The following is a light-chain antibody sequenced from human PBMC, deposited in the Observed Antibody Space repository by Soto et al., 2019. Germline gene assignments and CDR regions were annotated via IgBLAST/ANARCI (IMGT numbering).Light chain of an antibody. V-gene: IGKV3-15*01. J-gene: IGKJ1*01. CDR3: QHYNTWPWT. CDR1: QSVNSN. CDR2: GAS. Sequence: ETVMTQSPATLSVSPWEIGTLSCWAGQSVNSNLAWYQQKLGQAPRVLIYGASTRATGIPARFSGSGSETEFILTISSLQSEDSATYYCQHYNTWPWTFGQGTKVDIK.